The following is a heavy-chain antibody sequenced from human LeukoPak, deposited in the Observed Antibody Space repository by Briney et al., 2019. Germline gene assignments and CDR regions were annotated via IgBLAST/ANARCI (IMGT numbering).Heavy chain of an antibody. D-gene: IGHD4-17*01. V-gene: IGHV4-31*03. J-gene: IGHJ6*02. CDR1: GGSISSGGYY. CDR2: IYYSGST. Sequence: SETLSLTCTVSGGSISSGGYYWSWIRQHPGKGLEWIGYIYYSGSTYYNPSLKSRVTISVDTSKNQFSLKLSSVTAADTAVYYCARGDYGTRDVWGQGTTVTVSS. CDR3: ARGDYGTRDV.